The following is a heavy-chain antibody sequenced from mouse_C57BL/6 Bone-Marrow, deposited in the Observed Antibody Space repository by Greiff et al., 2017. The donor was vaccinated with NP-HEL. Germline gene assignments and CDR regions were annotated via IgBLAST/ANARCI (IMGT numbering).Heavy chain of an antibody. CDR1: GFTFSSYA. V-gene: IGHV5-9-1*02. D-gene: IGHD2-4*01. CDR3: TIYYDPAWFAY. J-gene: IGHJ3*01. Sequence: EVKLVESGEGLVKPGGSLKLSCAASGFTFSSYAMSWVRQTPEKRLEWVAYISSGGDYIYYADTVKGRFTISRDNARNTLYLQMSSLKSEDTAMYYCTIYYDPAWFAYWGQGTLVTVSA. CDR2: ISSGGDYI.